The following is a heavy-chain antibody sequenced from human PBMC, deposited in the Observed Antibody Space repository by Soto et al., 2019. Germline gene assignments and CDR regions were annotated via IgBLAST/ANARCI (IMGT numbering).Heavy chain of an antibody. CDR3: ARASGHISATLHGPFDH. J-gene: IGHJ4*02. CDR1: GFTFNRHP. CDR2: ISHDGNNK. Sequence: QVQLVESGGGVVQPGRSLRLSCAASGFTFNRHPLHWVRQAPGKGLEWVAVISHDGNNKYYADSVKGRFTISRDNSMNMLYLQMYGLRTEDMAIFYCARASGHISATLHGPFDHWGQGALVTVSS. D-gene: IGHD2-15*01. V-gene: IGHV3-30-3*01.